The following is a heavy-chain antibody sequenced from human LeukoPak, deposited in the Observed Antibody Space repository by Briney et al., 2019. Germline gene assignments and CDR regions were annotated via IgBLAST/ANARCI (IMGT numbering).Heavy chain of an antibody. V-gene: IGHV4-59*08. CDR1: GGSISSYY. Sequence: SETLSLTCTVSGGSISSYYWSWIRQPPGKGLEWIGYIYYSGSTNYNPSLKSRVTISVDTSKNQFSLKLSSVTAADTAVYYCARHVNLDGGWYFDYWGQGTLVTVSP. CDR3: ARHVNLDGGWYFDY. CDR2: IYYSGST. D-gene: IGHD6-19*01. J-gene: IGHJ4*02.